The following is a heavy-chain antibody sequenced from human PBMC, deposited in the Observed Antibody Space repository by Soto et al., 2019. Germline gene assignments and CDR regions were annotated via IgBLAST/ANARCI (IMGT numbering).Heavy chain of an antibody. D-gene: IGHD5-12*01. Sequence: GGSLKLSCAASGFTFSSYSMNWVRQAPGKGLEWVSSISSSSSYIYYADSVKGRFTISRDNAKNSLYLQMNSLRAEDTAVYYCASPDVSGYDYGSYGMDVWGQGTTVTVSS. CDR3: ASPDVSGYDYGSYGMDV. CDR2: ISSSSSYI. V-gene: IGHV3-21*01. J-gene: IGHJ6*02. CDR1: GFTFSSYS.